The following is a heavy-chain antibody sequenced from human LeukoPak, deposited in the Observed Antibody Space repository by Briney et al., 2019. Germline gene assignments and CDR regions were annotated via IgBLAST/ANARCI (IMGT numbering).Heavy chain of an antibody. Sequence: PSETLSLTCTVSGGSISSHYWSWIRQPPGKGLEWIGYIYYSGSTNYNPSLRSLVTISVDTSKNQFSLKLSSVTAADTAVYYCARVMDYDFWSGLYNWFDPWGQGTLVTVSS. J-gene: IGHJ5*02. D-gene: IGHD3-3*01. CDR3: ARVMDYDFWSGLYNWFDP. V-gene: IGHV4-59*11. CDR2: IYYSGST. CDR1: GGSISSHY.